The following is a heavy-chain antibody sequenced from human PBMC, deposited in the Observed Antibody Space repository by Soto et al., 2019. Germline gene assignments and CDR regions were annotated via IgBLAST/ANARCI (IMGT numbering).Heavy chain of an antibody. Sequence: GSLRLSCAASGFTFSSYWMSWVRQPPGKGLEWVANIKQDGSEKYYVDSVKGRFTISRDNAKNSLYLQMNSLRAEDTAVYYCARDLGPGGPRFGYYYYGMDVWGQGTTVTVSS. CDR3: ARDLGPGGPRFGYYYYGMDV. D-gene: IGHD3-10*01. CDR2: IKQDGSEK. J-gene: IGHJ6*02. CDR1: GFTFSSYW. V-gene: IGHV3-7*01.